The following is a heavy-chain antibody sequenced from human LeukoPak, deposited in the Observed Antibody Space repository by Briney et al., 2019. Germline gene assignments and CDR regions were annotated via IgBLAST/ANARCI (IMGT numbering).Heavy chain of an antibody. CDR2: ISYDGSNK. D-gene: IGHD2-21*01. CDR1: GFTFSSYA. Sequence: GGSLRLSCAASGFTFSSYAMHWVRQAPGKGLEWVAVISYDGSNKYYADSVKGRFTISRDNSKNTLYLQMNSLRAEDTAVYYCATLANWFDPWGQGTLVTVSS. V-gene: IGHV3-30-3*01. CDR3: ATLANWFDP. J-gene: IGHJ5*02.